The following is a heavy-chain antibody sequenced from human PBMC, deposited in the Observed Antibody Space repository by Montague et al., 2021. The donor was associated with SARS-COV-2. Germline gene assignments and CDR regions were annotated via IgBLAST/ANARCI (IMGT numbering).Heavy chain of an antibody. J-gene: IGHJ4*02. V-gene: IGHV4-39*01. D-gene: IGHD6-25*01. CDR3: ARRLGGSGWLDY. Sequence: SETLSLTCTVAGGSISSGSYYWGWSRQPPGEGLEWIGNIHSSGTTYYKSRVTMSVDTSKNQFSLKMTSVTAADTAVYYCARRLGGSGWLDYWGQGTLVTVSS. CDR2: IHSSGTT. CDR1: GGSISSGSYY.